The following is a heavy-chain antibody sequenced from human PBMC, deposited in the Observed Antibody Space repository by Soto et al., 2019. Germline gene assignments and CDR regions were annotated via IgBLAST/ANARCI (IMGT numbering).Heavy chain of an antibody. V-gene: IGHV4-39*01. D-gene: IGHD2-8*01. CDR3: ERHGTNYINGVAP. CDR2: IHSSGAT. J-gene: IGHJ5*02. Sequence: PSETLSLTCTVSGGSISSSSYYWGWIRQPPGKGLEWIGSIHSSGATYYNPSLKSRVIISVDTPKNQFSLKLESVTAADTAVYYCERHGTNYINGVAPWGQGTQVTVSS. CDR1: GGSISSSSYY.